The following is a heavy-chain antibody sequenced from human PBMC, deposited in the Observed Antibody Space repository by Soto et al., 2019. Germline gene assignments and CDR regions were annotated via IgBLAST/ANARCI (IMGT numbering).Heavy chain of an antibody. CDR3: ARHGYYFHS. V-gene: IGHV4-39*01. CDR1: GGSISSSSYY. J-gene: IGHJ4*02. Sequence: QLQLQESGPGLVKPSETLSLTCTVSGGSISSSSYYWGWIRQPPGKGLEWIGSIYYSGRTYYNPSLKSRVTTSVDSSKKQFFLKMTSVCSAYIAVYIFARHGYYFHSWGQGYLVTVSS. CDR2: IYYSGRT. D-gene: IGHD6-25*01.